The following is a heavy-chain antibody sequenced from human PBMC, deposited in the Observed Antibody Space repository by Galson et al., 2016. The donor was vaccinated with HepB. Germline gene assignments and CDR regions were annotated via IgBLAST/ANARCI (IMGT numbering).Heavy chain of an antibody. CDR1: GFTFSPYG. V-gene: IGHV3-30*03. Sequence: SLRLPCAASGFTFSPYGMHWVRQAPGKGMEWVALISFDGTNKYFADSVKGRFTISRDNSKNTLYLQMNSLRAEDTAVYFCARYPGEGDGGNWGAFDLWGQGTVVTVSS. D-gene: IGHD4-23*01. CDR2: ISFDGTNK. CDR3: ARYPGEGDGGNWGAFDL. J-gene: IGHJ3*01.